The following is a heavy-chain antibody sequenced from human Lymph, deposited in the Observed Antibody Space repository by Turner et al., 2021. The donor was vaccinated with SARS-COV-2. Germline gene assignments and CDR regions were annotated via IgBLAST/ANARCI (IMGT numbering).Heavy chain of an antibody. Sequence: QVQLVESGGGVVPPGRSLSLSCAASGFTFSTYAIHWVRQAPGKGLEWVAVISYDGFNKYYSDSVKGQFTISRDNSKNTLYLQMSSLRAEDTAVYYCARGSGSYLSAFDIWGQGTMVTVSS. CDR2: ISYDGFNK. V-gene: IGHV3-30*04. J-gene: IGHJ3*02. D-gene: IGHD1-26*01. CDR3: ARGSGSYLSAFDI. CDR1: GFTFSTYA.